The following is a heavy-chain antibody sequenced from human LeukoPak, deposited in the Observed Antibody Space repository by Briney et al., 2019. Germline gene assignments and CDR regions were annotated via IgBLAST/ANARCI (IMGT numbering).Heavy chain of an antibody. J-gene: IGHJ3*01. CDR3: ARIKAHSYGSDAFDL. CDR1: GFTFSFYD. D-gene: IGHD5-18*01. CDR2: IGTAGDT. V-gene: IGHV3-13*04. Sequence: PGGSLRLSCAASGFTFSFYDMHWVRQVAGKGLEWVSTIGTAGDTHYPDSVKGRFTISRENAKNSLYLQRNSLRAGDTAVHYCARIKAHSYGSDAFDLWGQGTMVTVSS.